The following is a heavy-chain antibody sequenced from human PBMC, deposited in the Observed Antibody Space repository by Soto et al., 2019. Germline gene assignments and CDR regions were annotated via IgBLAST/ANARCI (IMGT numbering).Heavy chain of an antibody. D-gene: IGHD3-10*01. CDR3: AKDLKVSGGFHGSLNYYYGMDV. V-gene: IGHV3-30*18. CDR2: ISYDGNVK. J-gene: IGHJ6*02. Sequence: QVQLAESGGGVVQPGRSLRISCAASGFSFSNHGMQWVRQAPGKGLEWVAVISYDGNVKYYTDSVKGRFTISRDNSQSTLFLQMDSLRPEDAAVYYCAKDLKVSGGFHGSLNYYYGMDVWGLGTTVTVSS. CDR1: GFSFSNHG.